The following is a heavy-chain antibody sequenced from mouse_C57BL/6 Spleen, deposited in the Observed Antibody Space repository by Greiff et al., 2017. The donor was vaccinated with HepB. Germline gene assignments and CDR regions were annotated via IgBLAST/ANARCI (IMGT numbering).Heavy chain of an antibody. D-gene: IGHD2-3*01. V-gene: IGHV1-72*01. CDR2: IDPNSGGT. CDR1: GYTFTSYW. Sequence: QVQLQQPGAELVKPGASVKLSCKASGYTFTSYWMHWVKQRPGRGLEWIGRIDPNSGGTKYNEKFKSKATLTVDKPSSTAYMQLSSLTSADAAVYYCAAALSDGDDYDYWGQGTTLTVSS. CDR3: AAALSDGDDYDY. J-gene: IGHJ2*01.